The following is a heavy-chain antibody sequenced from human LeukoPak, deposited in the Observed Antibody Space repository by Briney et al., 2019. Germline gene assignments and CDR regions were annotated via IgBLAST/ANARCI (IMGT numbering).Heavy chain of an antibody. CDR2: MSPNSGNT. Sequence: ASVKVSCKASGYTFTSYDINWVRQATARGLEWMGWMSPNSGNTGYAQKFQGRVTMTRNTSISTAYMELSSLTSEDTAVYYCATEQWLVSRNWFDPWGQGTLVTVSS. V-gene: IGHV1-8*01. CDR3: ATEQWLVSRNWFDP. D-gene: IGHD6-19*01. J-gene: IGHJ5*02. CDR1: GYTFTSYD.